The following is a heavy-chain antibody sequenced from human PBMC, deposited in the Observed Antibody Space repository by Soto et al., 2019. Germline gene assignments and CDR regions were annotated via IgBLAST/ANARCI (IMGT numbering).Heavy chain of an antibody. CDR1: RFTFSGYA. J-gene: IGHJ4*02. V-gene: IGHV3-23*01. Sequence: GGSLRLSCAASRFTFSGYAMNWVRQAPGKRLEWVSTISTSGRSTYYADSVKGRFTISRDNSKNTLYLQMNSLRADDTAVYYCAKDVGSGYTYFDYWGQGTLVTVSS. CDR3: AKDVGSGYTYFDY. D-gene: IGHD3-10*01. CDR2: ISTSGRST.